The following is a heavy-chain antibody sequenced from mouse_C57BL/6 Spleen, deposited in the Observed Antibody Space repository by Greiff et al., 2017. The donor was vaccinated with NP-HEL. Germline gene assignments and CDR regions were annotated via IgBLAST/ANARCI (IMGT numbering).Heavy chain of an antibody. V-gene: IGHV5-6*01. CDR3: ARHEGGPFDY. CDR2: ISSGGSYT. D-gene: IGHD3-3*01. J-gene: IGHJ2*01. CDR1: GFTFSSYG. Sequence: EVHLVESGGDLVKPGGSLKLSCAASGFTFSSYGMSWVRQTPDKRLEWVATISSGGSYTYYPDSVKGRFTISRDNAKNTLYLQMSSLKSEDTAMYYCARHEGGPFDYWGQGTTLTVSS.